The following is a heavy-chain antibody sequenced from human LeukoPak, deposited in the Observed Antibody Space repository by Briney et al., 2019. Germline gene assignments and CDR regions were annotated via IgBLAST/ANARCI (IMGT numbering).Heavy chain of an antibody. CDR2: IYYSGGT. V-gene: IGHV4-59*01. CDR1: GGSFSGYY. J-gene: IGHJ5*02. Sequence: SETLSLTCAVYGGSFSGYYWSWIRQPPGKGLEWIGYIYYSGGTNYNPSLKSRVTISVDTSKNQFSLKLSSVTAADTAVYYCARGYYDFWSGYSRYNWFDPWGQGTLVTVSS. D-gene: IGHD3-3*01. CDR3: ARGYYDFWSGYSRYNWFDP.